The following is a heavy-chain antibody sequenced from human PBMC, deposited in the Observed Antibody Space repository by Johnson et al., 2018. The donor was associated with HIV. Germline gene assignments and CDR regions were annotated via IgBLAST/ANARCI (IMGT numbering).Heavy chain of an antibody. Sequence: QVQLVESGGGLIQPGGSLRLSCAASGFTFSSYGMHWVRQAPGKGLEWVAFIRYDGSNKYYADSVKGRFTISRDNSKNTLYLQLNSLRAEDTAVYYCARDDSSGWYGLGAFDIWGQGTMVTVSS. CDR1: GFTFSSYG. V-gene: IGHV3-30*02. D-gene: IGHD6-19*01. CDR2: IRYDGSNK. J-gene: IGHJ3*02. CDR3: ARDDSSGWYGLGAFDI.